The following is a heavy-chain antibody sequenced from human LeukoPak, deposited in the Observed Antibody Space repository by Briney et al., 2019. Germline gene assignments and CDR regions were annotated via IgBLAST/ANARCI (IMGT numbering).Heavy chain of an antibody. V-gene: IGHV1-2*02. CDR1: GYIFTGYY. CDR2: ISPHSGDT. J-gene: IGHJ6*03. CDR3: ARGSSSSWYRPSNYYYYYMDV. Sequence: GASVKVSRKASGYIFTGYYMHWVRQAPGQGLEWMGWISPHSGDTNYAQKFQGRVTMTLDTSISTVYMELSRLRSDDTAVYYCARGSSSSWYRPSNYYYYYMDVWGKGTTVTVSS. D-gene: IGHD6-13*01.